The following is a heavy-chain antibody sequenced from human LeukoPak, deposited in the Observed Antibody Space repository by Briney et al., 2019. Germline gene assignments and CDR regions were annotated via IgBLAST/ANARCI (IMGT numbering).Heavy chain of an antibody. D-gene: IGHD6-6*01. CDR3: VRDRRGGGSYRSSSADWYLDL. Sequence: SETLSLTCTVSGGSISSRSYFWAWIRQPPGKGLEWIGSMYHSGSTHYNPSLTSRVTISVDTSKNQFSLKLTSVTAADTAMYFCVRDRRGGGSYRSSSADWYLDLWGRGTLVTVSS. V-gene: IGHV4-39*07. J-gene: IGHJ2*01. CDR2: MYHSGST. CDR1: GGSISSRSYF.